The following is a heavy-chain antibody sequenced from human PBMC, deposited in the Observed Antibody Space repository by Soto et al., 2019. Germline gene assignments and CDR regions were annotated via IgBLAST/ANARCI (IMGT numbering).Heavy chain of an antibody. D-gene: IGHD3-22*01. CDR3: ARDLDSSGYYSSFDY. V-gene: IGHV1-69*01. J-gene: IGHJ4*02. CDR1: GFTFSSYA. Sequence: VQLVESGGGLVKPGGSLRLSCAASGFTFSSYAISWVRQAPGQGLEWMGGIIPIFGTANYAQKFQGRVTITADESTSTADMELSSLRSEDTAVYYCARDLDSSGYYSSFDYWGQGTLVTVSS. CDR2: IIPIFGTA.